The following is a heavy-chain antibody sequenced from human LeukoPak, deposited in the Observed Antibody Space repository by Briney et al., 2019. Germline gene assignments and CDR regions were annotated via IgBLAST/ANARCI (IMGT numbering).Heavy chain of an antibody. CDR3: ARQGYCTTTSCYNQRGVAY. D-gene: IGHD2-2*02. Sequence: GESLKISCKGSGYSFTSYWIGWVRQMPGKGLGWMGIIYPGDSDSRYSPSYQGQVTISADKSISTAYLQWSSLKASDTAMYYCARQGYCTTTSCYNQRGVAYWGQGTLVTVSS. J-gene: IGHJ4*02. CDR1: GYSFTSYW. CDR2: IYPGDSDS. V-gene: IGHV5-51*01.